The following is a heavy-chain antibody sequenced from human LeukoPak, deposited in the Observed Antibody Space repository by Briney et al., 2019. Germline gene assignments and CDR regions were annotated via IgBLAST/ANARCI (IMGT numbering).Heavy chain of an antibody. V-gene: IGHV1-69*13. CDR2: IIPIFGTA. CDR1: GGTFTSYA. Sequence: ASVKVSCKASGGTFTSYAISWVREAPGQGLEWRGGIIPIFGTANDAQKFQGRVTITADESTSTAYMEMSSLRSEDTAVYYCARGLRYYYDSSGYYYGDNWFDPWGQGTLVTVSS. J-gene: IGHJ5*02. CDR3: ARGLRYYYDSSGYYYGDNWFDP. D-gene: IGHD3-22*01.